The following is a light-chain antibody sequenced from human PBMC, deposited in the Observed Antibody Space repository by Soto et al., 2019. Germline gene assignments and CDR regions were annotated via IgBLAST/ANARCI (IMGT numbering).Light chain of an antibody. CDR1: QSVSSSF. V-gene: IGKV3-20*01. CDR2: GAS. Sequence: EIVLTQSPGTLSLSPGERATLSCRASQSVSSSFLAWYQQKPGQAPRLLIYGASIRATGIPDRFSGSGSGTDLTLTISRLEPEDFAVYYCQQYGSSPMTFGQGTRLEI. J-gene: IGKJ5*01. CDR3: QQYGSSPMT.